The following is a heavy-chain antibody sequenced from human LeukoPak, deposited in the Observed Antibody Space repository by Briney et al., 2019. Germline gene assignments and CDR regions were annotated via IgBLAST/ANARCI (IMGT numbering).Heavy chain of an antibody. D-gene: IGHD2-2*01. V-gene: IGHV4-34*01. J-gene: IGHJ4*02. Sequence: PSETLSLTCAVYGGSFSGYYWSWIRQPPGKGLEWIGEVNHSGSTNYNPSLKSRVTISVDTSKNQFSLKLSSVTAADTAVYYCTRGGVRGCSSTSCYHYFDHWGQGTLVTVSS. CDR1: GGSFSGYY. CDR2: VNHSGST. CDR3: TRGGVRGCSSTSCYHYFDH.